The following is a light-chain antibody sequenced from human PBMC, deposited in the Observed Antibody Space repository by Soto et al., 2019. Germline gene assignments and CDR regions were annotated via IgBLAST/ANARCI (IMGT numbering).Light chain of an antibody. CDR1: QSVSSN. Sequence: EIVMTQSPATLSVSPGERATLSCRASQSVSSNLSWYQQKPCQAPRLLIYGASTRATGIPARCSGSGSGTAFTLTISSLQSEDFAFYYCQQYNNWQWTFGQGTKVEIK. V-gene: IGKV3-15*01. CDR2: GAS. J-gene: IGKJ1*01. CDR3: QQYNNWQWT.